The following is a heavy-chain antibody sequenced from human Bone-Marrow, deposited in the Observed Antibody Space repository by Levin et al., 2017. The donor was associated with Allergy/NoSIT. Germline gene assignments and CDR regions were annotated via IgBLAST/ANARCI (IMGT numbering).Heavy chain of an antibody. Sequence: AASVKVSCKASGYTFSASYIHWVRQAPGQGLEWMGWINPNNGNTEYAQKFQGRVTLTRDTSISAAYLDLSRLRFDDTAVYYCARLSVYSGYRDYSYGLDVWGRGTTVTVSS. CDR3: ARLSVYSGYRDYSYGLDV. V-gene: IGHV1-2*02. D-gene: IGHD5-12*01. CDR1: GYTFSASY. CDR2: INPNNGNT. J-gene: IGHJ6*02.